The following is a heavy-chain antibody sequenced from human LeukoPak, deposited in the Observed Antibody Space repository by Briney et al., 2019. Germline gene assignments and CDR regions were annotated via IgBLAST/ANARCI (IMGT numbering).Heavy chain of an antibody. Sequence: GASVKVSCKASGGTFSSYAISWVRQAPGQGLEWMGWINPNSGGTNYAQKFQGRVTMTRDTSISTAYMELSRLRSDDTAVYYCASNHDSSGWWGQGTLVTVSS. CDR1: GGTFSSYA. V-gene: IGHV1-2*02. J-gene: IGHJ4*02. D-gene: IGHD3-22*01. CDR3: ASNHDSSGW. CDR2: INPNSGGT.